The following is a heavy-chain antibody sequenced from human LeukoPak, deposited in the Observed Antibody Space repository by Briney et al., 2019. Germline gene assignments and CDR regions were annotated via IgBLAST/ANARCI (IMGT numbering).Heavy chain of an antibody. CDR3: ARKRDGNNYPLYFDY. V-gene: IGHV5-51*01. Sequence: GESLKISCKGSGYSFTNYWIGWVRQTPGKGLEWMGIIYPGDSDTRYSPSLQGQVTFSADKSISTAYLQWSSLKASDTAMYYCARKRDGNNYPLYFDYWGQGTLVTVSS. J-gene: IGHJ4*02. D-gene: IGHD5-24*01. CDR2: IYPGDSDT. CDR1: GYSFTNYW.